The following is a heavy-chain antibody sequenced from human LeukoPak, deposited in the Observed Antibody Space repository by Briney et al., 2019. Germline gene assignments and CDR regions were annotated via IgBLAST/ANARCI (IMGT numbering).Heavy chain of an antibody. Sequence: GGSLRLSCAASGFTFSSYLMHWVRQVPGKGLVWVSRIKSDGSSTSYADSVKGRFTISRDNAKNTLYLQINSLRAEDTAVYYCATIVPDVPATLTFDYWGQGTLVTVSS. CDR2: IKSDGSST. V-gene: IGHV3-74*01. D-gene: IGHD2-15*01. CDR3: ATIVPDVPATLTFDY. CDR1: GFTFSSYL. J-gene: IGHJ4*02.